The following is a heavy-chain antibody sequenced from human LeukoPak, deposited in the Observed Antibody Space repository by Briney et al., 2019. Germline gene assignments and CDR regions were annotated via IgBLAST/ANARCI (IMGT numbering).Heavy chain of an antibody. CDR1: GFTFRSYA. J-gene: IGHJ6*03. Sequence: PGGSLRLSCAASGFTFRSYAMSWVRQAPGKGLEWVSAISGSGGSTYYADSVKGRFTISRDNSKNTLYLQMNSLRAEDTAVYYCAKDSNGGNYYYYMDVWGKGTTVTVSS. CDR2: ISGSGGST. CDR3: AKDSNGGNYYYYMDV. V-gene: IGHV3-23*01. D-gene: IGHD4-23*01.